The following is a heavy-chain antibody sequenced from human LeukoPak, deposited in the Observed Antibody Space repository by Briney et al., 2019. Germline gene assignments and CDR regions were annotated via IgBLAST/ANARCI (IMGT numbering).Heavy chain of an antibody. CDR2: IYYSGST. V-gene: IGHV4-34*01. J-gene: IGHJ3*02. CDR1: GGSFSGYY. CDR3: ARDLHDYGDYDPDAFDI. Sequence: SETLSLTCAVYGGSFSGYYWGWIRQPPGKGLEWIGSIYYSGSTYYNPSPKSRVTISVDTSKNQFSLKLSSVTAADTAVYYCARDLHDYGDYDPDAFDIWGQGTMVTVSS. D-gene: IGHD4-17*01.